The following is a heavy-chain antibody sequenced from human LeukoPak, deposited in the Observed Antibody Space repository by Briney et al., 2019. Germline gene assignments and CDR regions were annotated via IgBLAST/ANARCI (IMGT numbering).Heavy chain of an antibody. CDR1: GGSISSYY. CDR3: ARVFGRDYGDFRFDY. V-gene: IGHV4-59*01. D-gene: IGHD4-17*01. CDR2: IYYSGST. J-gene: IGHJ4*02. Sequence: PSETLSLTCTVSGGSISSYYWSWIRQPPGKGLEWIGYIYYSGSTNYNPSLKSRVTISVDTSENQFSLKLSSVTAADTAVYYCARVFGRDYGDFRFDYWGQGTLVTVSS.